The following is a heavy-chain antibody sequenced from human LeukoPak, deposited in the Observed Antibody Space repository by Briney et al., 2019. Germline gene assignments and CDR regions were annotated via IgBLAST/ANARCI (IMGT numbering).Heavy chain of an antibody. V-gene: IGHV3-11*03. J-gene: IGHJ6*02. Sequence: GGSLRLSCAVSGFTFSDYYMSWIRQAPGKGPQWVSYISSRTSTYTAYADSVKGRFTIPRDNAKNSLFLQMNTLRADDTAVYYCARIGRSGFVLDVWGQGTTVTVSS. CDR3: ARIGRSGFVLDV. CDR2: ISSRTSTYT. CDR1: GFTFSDYY. D-gene: IGHD3-10*01.